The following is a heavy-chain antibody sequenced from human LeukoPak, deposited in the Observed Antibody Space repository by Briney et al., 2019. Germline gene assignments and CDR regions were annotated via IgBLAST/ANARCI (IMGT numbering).Heavy chain of an antibody. CDR1: GCTFTGYY. J-gene: IGHJ4*02. CDR3: ARNYYDEGLPFDY. D-gene: IGHD3-22*01. Sequence: ASVKVSCKASGCTFTGYYMHWVRQAPGQGLEWMGWINPNSGGTNYAQKLQGRVTMTRDTSISTAYMELSRLRSDDTAVYYCARNYYDEGLPFDYWGQGTLVTVSS. V-gene: IGHV1-2*02. CDR2: INPNSGGT.